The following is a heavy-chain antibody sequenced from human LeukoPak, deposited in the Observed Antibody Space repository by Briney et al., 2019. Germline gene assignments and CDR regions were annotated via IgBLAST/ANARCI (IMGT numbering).Heavy chain of an antibody. D-gene: IGHD2-15*01. V-gene: IGHV1-24*01. J-gene: IGHJ5*02. CDR2: FDPEDGET. CDR1: GYTLTELS. Sequence: PGASVKVSCKVSGYTLTELSMHWVRQAPGKGLEWMGGFDPEDGETIYAQKFQGRVTMTEDTSTDTAYMELSSLRSEDTAVYYCATRYCSGGSCSTWYNWFDPWGQGTLVTVSS. CDR3: ATRYCSGGSCSTWYNWFDP.